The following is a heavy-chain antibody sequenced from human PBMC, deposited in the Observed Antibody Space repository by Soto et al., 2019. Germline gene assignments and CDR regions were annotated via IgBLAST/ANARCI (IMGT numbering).Heavy chain of an antibody. Sequence: QVHLVQSGAEVKKPGASVKVSCKASGYTFTSYGITWVRQAPGQGLEWMGWVSAHNGNRDYAQKLQGRVIVTRDTSTSTAYMELRSLRSDDTAVYYCARGRCGDYWGQGALVTVSS. V-gene: IGHV1-18*01. J-gene: IGHJ4*02. CDR3: ARGRCGDY. CDR1: GYTFTSYG. CDR2: VSAHNGNR.